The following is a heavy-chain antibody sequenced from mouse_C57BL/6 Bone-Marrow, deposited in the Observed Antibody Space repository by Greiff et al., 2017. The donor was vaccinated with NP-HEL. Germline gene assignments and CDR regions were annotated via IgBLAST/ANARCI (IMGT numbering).Heavy chain of an antibody. CDR3: ARRWLPFAY. J-gene: IGHJ3*01. D-gene: IGHD2-3*01. Sequence: EVQLQQSGPELVKPGASVKISCKASGYTFTDYYMNWVKQSHGKSLEWIGDINPNNGGTSYNQKFKGKATLTVDKSSSTAYMELRSLTSEDSAVYYCARRWLPFAYWGQGTLVTVSA. V-gene: IGHV1-26*01. CDR2: INPNNGGT. CDR1: GYTFTDYY.